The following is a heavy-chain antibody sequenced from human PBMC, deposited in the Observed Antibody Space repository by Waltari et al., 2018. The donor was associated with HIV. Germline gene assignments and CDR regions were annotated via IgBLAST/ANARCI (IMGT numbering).Heavy chain of an antibody. CDR3: AKDMRSGYGGNSVWYFDL. Sequence: EVQLVESGGGLVQPGRSLRLSCAASGFTFDDYAMHWVRQAPGKGLEWVSGISWNSGTIGYADSVKGRFTISRDNAKNSLYLQMNSLRAEDTALYYCAKDMRSGYGGNSVWYFDLWGRGTLVTVSS. CDR1: GFTFDDYA. CDR2: ISWNSGTI. J-gene: IGHJ2*01. D-gene: IGHD4-17*01. V-gene: IGHV3-9*01.